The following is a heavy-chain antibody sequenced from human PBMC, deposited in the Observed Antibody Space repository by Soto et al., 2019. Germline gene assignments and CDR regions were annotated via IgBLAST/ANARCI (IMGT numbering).Heavy chain of an antibody. V-gene: IGHV3-30-3*01. CDR1: GFTFSSYA. CDR2: ISYDGSNK. Sequence: QVQLVESGGGVVQPGRSLRLSCAASGFTFSSYAMHWVRQAPGKGLEWVAVISYDGSNKYYADSVKGRFTISRDNSKNTLYLQMNSLRAEDTAVYDCARGAVVVVAATWFDPWGRGTLFTVSS. J-gene: IGHJ5*02. D-gene: IGHD2-15*01. CDR3: ARGAVVVVAATWFDP.